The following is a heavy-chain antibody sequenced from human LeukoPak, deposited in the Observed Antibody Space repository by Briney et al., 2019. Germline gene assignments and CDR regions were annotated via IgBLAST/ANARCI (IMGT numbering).Heavy chain of an antibody. CDR2: ISGDGGST. Sequence: SGGSLRLSCAASGFTFSSYWIHWVRQAPGKGLEWVSLISGDGGSTYHADSVKGRFTISRDNSKNSLYLQMNSLRTEDTALYYCAKVAKSWAPSSGWYERPDYWGQGTLVTVSS. D-gene: IGHD6-19*01. V-gene: IGHV3-43*02. CDR1: GFTFSSYW. J-gene: IGHJ4*02. CDR3: AKVAKSWAPSSGWYERPDY.